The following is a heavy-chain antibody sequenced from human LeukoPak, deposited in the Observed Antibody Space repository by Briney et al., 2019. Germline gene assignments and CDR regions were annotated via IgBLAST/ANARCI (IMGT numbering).Heavy chain of an antibody. V-gene: IGHV4-39*07. CDR3: ARGPVGPIVVVLAAKWFDP. D-gene: IGHD2-2*01. J-gene: IGHJ5*02. Sequence: PSETLSLTCTVSGGSISSSSYYWGWIRQPPGKGLEWIGSIYYSGSTYYNPSLKSRVTISVDTSKNQFSLKLSSVTAADTAVYYCARGPVGPIVVVLAAKWFDPWGQGTLVTVSS. CDR2: IYYSGST. CDR1: GGSISSSSYY.